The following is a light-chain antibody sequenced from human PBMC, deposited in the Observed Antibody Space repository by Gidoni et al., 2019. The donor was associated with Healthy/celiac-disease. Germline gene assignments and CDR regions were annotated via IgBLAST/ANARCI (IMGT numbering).Light chain of an antibody. Sequence: QSLLPPPPSPSGTPGQSVTISCSGSSSNIGSNTVNWYQQHPGTAPKLLIYSNNQRPSGVPDRFSGSKSGTSASLAISGLQSEDEADYYCAAWDDSLNVLFGGGTKLTVL. V-gene: IGLV1-44*01. CDR2: SNN. CDR3: AAWDDSLNVL. J-gene: IGLJ2*01. CDR1: SSNIGSNT.